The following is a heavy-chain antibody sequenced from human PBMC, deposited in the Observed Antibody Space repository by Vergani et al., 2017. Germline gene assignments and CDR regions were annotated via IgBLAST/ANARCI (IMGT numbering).Heavy chain of an antibody. Sequence: QVQLQESGPGLLKPSETLSLTRTVPGYSISSGYYWGWIRQPPGKGLEWIGSISHSGYTFYSPSLKSRVSMSVDTSKNQFSLRVNSVTAADTAVYYCVRDPWESGGPYSGCWGRGTLVSVSS. CDR1: GYSISSGYY. CDR2: ISHSGYT. J-gene: IGHJ4*02. CDR3: VRDPWESGGPYSGC. D-gene: IGHD2-15*01. V-gene: IGHV4-38-2*02.